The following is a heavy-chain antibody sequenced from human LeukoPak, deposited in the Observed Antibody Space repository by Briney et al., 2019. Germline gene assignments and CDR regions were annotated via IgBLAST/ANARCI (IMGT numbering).Heavy chain of an antibody. J-gene: IGHJ5*02. Sequence: SVKVSCKASGGTFSGYAISWVRQAPGQGLEWMGGIIPIFGTANYAQKFQGRVTITTDESTSTAYMELSSLRSEDTAVYYCARTYYDYVWGSYRYHNWFDPWGQGTLVTVSS. V-gene: IGHV1-69*05. CDR2: IIPIFGTA. CDR1: GGTFSGYA. CDR3: ARTYYDYVWGSYRYHNWFDP. D-gene: IGHD3-16*02.